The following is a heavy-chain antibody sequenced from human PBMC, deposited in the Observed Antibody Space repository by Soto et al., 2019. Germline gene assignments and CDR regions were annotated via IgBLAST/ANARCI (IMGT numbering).Heavy chain of an antibody. Sequence: SETLSLTCTVSGGSISSGGYYWSWIRQHPGKGLEWIGYIYYSGSTYYNPSLKSRVTISVDTSKNQFSLRLSSVTAADTAVYYCARAPLKMTTVNLDYYYMDVWGKGTTVTVSS. CDR1: GGSISSGGYY. CDR3: ARAPLKMTTVNLDYYYMDV. CDR2: IYYSGST. D-gene: IGHD4-4*01. V-gene: IGHV4-31*03. J-gene: IGHJ6*03.